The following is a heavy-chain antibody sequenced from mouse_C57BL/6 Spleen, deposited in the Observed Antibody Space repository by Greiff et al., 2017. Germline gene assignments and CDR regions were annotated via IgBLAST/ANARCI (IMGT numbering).Heavy chain of an antibody. D-gene: IGHD1-1*01. Sequence: QLQQSGPELVKPGASVKISCKASGYAFSSSWMNWVKQRPGKGLEWIGRTYPGDGDTNYNGKFKGKATLTADKSSSTAYMQLSSLTSEDSAVYFCVITRGDYWGQGTSVTVSS. CDR3: VITRGDY. V-gene: IGHV1-82*01. J-gene: IGHJ4*01. CDR1: GYAFSSSW. CDR2: TYPGDGDT.